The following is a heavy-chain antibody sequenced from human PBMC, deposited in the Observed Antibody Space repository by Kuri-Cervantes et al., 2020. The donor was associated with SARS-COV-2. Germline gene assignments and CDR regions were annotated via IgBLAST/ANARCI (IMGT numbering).Heavy chain of an antibody. Sequence: NLSLTGAVYGGSFSGYYWSWIRQPPGKGLEWIGEINHSGSTNYNPSLKSRVTISVDTSKNQFSLKLSSVTAADTAVYYCARARIYCSSTSCRPMAFDIWGQGTMVTVSS. CDR3: ARARIYCSSTSCRPMAFDI. V-gene: IGHV4-34*01. CDR2: INHSGST. CDR1: GGSFSGYY. J-gene: IGHJ3*02. D-gene: IGHD2-2*01.